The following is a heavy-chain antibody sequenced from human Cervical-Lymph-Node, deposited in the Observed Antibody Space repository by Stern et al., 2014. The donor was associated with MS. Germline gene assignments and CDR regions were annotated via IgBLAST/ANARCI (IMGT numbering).Heavy chain of an antibody. CDR1: GGTFSSYA. CDR2: ILPVFTTP. D-gene: IGHD5-24*01. Sequence: QMQLVQYGAEVKKPGSSGKVSCKVSGGTFSSYAIVWVRQAPGQGLEWMGGILPVFTTPNYAKKFQGRVTITADEFTSTVYMEVSNLTSEDTAVYYCARETRDGYSFDYWGQGSLVTVSS. J-gene: IGHJ4*02. V-gene: IGHV1-69*01. CDR3: ARETRDGYSFDY.